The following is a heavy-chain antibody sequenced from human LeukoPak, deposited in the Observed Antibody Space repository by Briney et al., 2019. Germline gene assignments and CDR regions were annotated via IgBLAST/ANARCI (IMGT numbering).Heavy chain of an antibody. D-gene: IGHD2-2*02. Sequence: ASVKVSCKASGYTFTSYDINWVRQATGQGLEWMGWMNPNRGNTGYAQKFQGRVTITRNTSISTAYMELSSLRSEDTAVYYCARGRGYCSSTSCYTSWFDPWGQGTLVTVSS. CDR1: GYTFTSYD. CDR2: MNPNRGNT. V-gene: IGHV1-8*03. J-gene: IGHJ5*02. CDR3: ARGRGYCSSTSCYTSWFDP.